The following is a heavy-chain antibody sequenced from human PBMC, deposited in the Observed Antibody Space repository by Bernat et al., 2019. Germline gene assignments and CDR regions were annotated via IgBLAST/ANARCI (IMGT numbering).Heavy chain of an antibody. CDR1: GFTFSSYA. D-gene: IGHD3-22*01. CDR3: AKDIDPRYYYDSSGYSAGSGAFDI. J-gene: IGHJ3*02. V-gene: IGHV3-23*01. CDR2: ISGSGGST. Sequence: EVQLLESGGGLVQPGGSLRLSCAASGFTFSSYAMSWVRQAPGKGLEWVSAISGSGGSTYYADSVKGRFTISRDNSKNTLYLQTNSLRAEDTAVYYCAKDIDPRYYYDSSGYSAGSGAFDIWGQGTMVTVSS.